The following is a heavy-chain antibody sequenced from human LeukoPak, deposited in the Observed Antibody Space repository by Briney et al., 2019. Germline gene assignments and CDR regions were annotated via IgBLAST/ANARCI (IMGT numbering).Heavy chain of an antibody. Sequence: GGSLRPTCVASGFTFNTYWIHWVRQGPGKGLVWVSLISADGTTTTYADSVKGRFTVSRDNAKNTLYLQMNSLRAEDAAVYYCARGLAGAYRIMDVWGQGTTVTAS. CDR2: ISADGTTT. D-gene: IGHD6-19*01. V-gene: IGHV3-74*01. J-gene: IGHJ6*02. CDR3: ARGLAGAYRIMDV. CDR1: GFTFNTYW.